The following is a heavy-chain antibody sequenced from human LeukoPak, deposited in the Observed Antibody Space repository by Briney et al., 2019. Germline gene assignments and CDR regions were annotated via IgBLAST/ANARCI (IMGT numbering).Heavy chain of an antibody. D-gene: IGHD3-22*01. J-gene: IGHJ4*02. Sequence: GGSLRLSCAASGFTFSSYWMSWVRQAPGKGLEWVANIKQDGSEKYYVDSVKGRFTISRDNAKNSLYLQMNSLRAEDTAVYYCARDRSPFYYDSSGYYIYWGQGTLVTVSS. CDR3: ARDRSPFYYDSSGYYIY. CDR1: GFTFSSYW. V-gene: IGHV3-7*01. CDR2: IKQDGSEK.